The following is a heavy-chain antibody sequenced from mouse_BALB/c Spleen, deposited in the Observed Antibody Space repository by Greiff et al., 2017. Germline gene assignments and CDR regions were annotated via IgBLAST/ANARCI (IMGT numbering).Heavy chain of an antibody. CDR2: ISYSGST. CDR1: GYSITSDYA. J-gene: IGHJ4*01. V-gene: IGHV3-2*02. CDR3: ARGYEDGMDY. Sequence: EVQLQESGPGLVQPSQSLSLTCTVTGYSITSDYAWNWIRQFPGNKLEWMGYISYSGSTSYNPSLKSRISITRDTSKNQFFLQLNSVTTEDTATYYCARGYEDGMDYWGQGTSVTVPS. D-gene: IGHD1-2*01.